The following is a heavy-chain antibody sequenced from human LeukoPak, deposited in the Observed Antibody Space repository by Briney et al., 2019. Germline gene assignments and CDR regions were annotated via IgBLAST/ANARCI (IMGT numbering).Heavy chain of an antibody. CDR2: IYYGGST. J-gene: IGHJ5*02. V-gene: IGHV4-30-4*01. Sequence: PSETLSLTCTVSGGSISSGDYYWSWIRQPPGKGLEWIGYIYYGGSTYYNPSLKSRVTISVDTSKNQFSLKLSSVTAADTAVYYCARGGADYDILTGYSEEYNWFDPWGQGTLVTVSS. D-gene: IGHD3-9*01. CDR1: GGSISSGDYY. CDR3: ARGGADYDILTGYSEEYNWFDP.